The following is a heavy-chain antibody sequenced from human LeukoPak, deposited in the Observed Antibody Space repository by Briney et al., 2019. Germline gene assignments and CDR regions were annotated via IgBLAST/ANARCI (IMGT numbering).Heavy chain of an antibody. CDR3: ARDRWSGYYGRVHYFDY. D-gene: IGHD3-3*01. J-gene: IGHJ4*02. Sequence: PSETLSLTCAVYGGSFSGYYWSWIRQPPGKGLEWIGEINHSGSTNYNPSLKSRVTISVDTSKNQFSLKLSSVTAADTAVYYCARDRWSGYYGRVHYFDYWGQGTQVTVSS. CDR2: INHSGST. V-gene: IGHV4-34*01. CDR1: GGSFSGYY.